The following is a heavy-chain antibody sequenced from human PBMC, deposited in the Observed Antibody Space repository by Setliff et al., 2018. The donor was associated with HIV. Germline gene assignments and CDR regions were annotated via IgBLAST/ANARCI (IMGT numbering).Heavy chain of an antibody. J-gene: IGHJ6*02. Sequence: PGGSLRLSCAASGFTFSSYAMSWVRQAPGKGLEWVSTISDSGGSTHYADSVKGRFTISRDNSKNTLYLQMNSLRAEDTAVYYCARTLPSYGDYYYGMDVWGQGTAVTVSS. CDR3: ARTLPSYGDYYYGMDV. D-gene: IGHD4-17*01. CDR1: GFTFSSYA. V-gene: IGHV3-23*01. CDR2: ISDSGGST.